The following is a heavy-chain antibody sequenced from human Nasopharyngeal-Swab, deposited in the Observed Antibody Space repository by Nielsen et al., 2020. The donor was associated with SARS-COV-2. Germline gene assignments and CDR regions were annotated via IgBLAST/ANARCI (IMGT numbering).Heavy chain of an antibody. CDR1: GFTFSSYN. CDR2: INTGSSSI. D-gene: IGHD4-23*01. Sequence: GGSLRLSCAASGFTFSSYNMNWVRQAPGKGLEWVSYINTGSSSIYYADSVKGRFTISRDNSKNTVYLQMSSLRGEDTAVYYCAAAPSGDYGGYWGQGTLVTVSS. CDR3: AAAPSGDYGGY. V-gene: IGHV3-48*01. J-gene: IGHJ4*02.